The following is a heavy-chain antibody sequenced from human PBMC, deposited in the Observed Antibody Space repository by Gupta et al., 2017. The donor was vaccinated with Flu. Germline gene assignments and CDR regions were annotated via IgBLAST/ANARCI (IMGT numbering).Heavy chain of an antibody. CDR2: IWPGDSTV. Sequence: EQLLQSGPEVKKPGESLWISCEGSGYMFGSSWVAWVRHKPGNGPEGMGRIWPGDSTVQYSPSYQGLFSISVDKSTDTAVLQWRSLKASDSAMYYCAKQGAAAAYGLDVWGQGTSVAVSS. J-gene: IGHJ6*02. CDR1: GYMFGSSW. V-gene: IGHV5-51*01. D-gene: IGHD6-25*01. CDR3: AKQGAAAAYGLDV.